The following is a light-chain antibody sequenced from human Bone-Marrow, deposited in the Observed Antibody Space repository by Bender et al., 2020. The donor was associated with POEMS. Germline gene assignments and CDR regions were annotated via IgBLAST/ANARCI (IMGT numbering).Light chain of an antibody. V-gene: IGLV2-23*02. CDR2: EVN. Sequence: QSALTQPASVSGSPGQSITISCIETSSGVGIYGLVSWYQQLPGKAPKLIIYEVNKRPSGVSNRFSGSKSGNTASLTISGLQAEDEADYHCCSYAGMSTWVFGGGTKLTVL. CDR1: SSGVGIYGL. CDR3: CSYAGMSTWV. J-gene: IGLJ3*02.